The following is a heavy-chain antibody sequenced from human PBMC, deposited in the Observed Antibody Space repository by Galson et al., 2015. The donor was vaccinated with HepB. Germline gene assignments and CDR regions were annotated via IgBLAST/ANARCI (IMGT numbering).Heavy chain of an antibody. CDR2: INSDGSST. Sequence: SLRLSCAASGFTHYWMHWVRQAPGRGLVWVSRINSDGSSTSYADPVKGRFTISRDNAKNTLYLQMNSLRDEDTAVYYCAREGRRTGEVTKAFDMWVQGTMVTVSS. J-gene: IGHJ3*02. CDR3: AREGRRTGEVTKAFDM. D-gene: IGHD7-27*01. CDR1: GFTHYW. V-gene: IGHV3-74*01.